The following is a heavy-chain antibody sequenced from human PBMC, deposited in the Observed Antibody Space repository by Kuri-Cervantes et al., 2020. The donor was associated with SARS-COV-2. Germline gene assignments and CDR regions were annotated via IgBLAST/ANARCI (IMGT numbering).Heavy chain of an antibody. CDR1: GFTVSSNN. Sequence: GESRKISCAASGFTVSSNNMSWVRQALGKGLEWVAFIRYDGSNKYYADSVKGRFTISRDNSKNSLYLQMNSLRAEDTAVYYCARDGWGSSFDYWGQGTLVTVSS. CDR2: IRYDGSNK. V-gene: IGHV3-30*02. CDR3: ARDGWGSSFDY. J-gene: IGHJ4*02. D-gene: IGHD7-27*01.